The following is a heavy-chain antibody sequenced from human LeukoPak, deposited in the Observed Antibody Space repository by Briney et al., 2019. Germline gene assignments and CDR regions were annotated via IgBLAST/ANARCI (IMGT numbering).Heavy chain of an antibody. D-gene: IGHD3-16*01. CDR3: AKDWGVSLPEYYFDY. Sequence: PGRSLRLSCAASGFTFSSYGMHWVRQAPGKGLEWVAVISYDGSNKYYADSVKGRFAISRDNSKNTLYLQMNSLRAEDTAVYYCAKDWGVSLPEYYFDYWGQGTLVTVSS. CDR2: ISYDGSNK. V-gene: IGHV3-30*18. CDR1: GFTFSSYG. J-gene: IGHJ4*02.